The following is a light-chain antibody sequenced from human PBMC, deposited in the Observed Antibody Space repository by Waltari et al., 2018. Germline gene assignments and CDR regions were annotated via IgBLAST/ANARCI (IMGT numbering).Light chain of an antibody. V-gene: IGLV1-44*01. J-gene: IGLJ3*02. CDR3: ASWDNGRHWV. CDR2: GNT. Sequence: QSVLTQPPSASGAPGPRVPISCSRGISNIATYYSNWYQQRPGAAPKLLIYGNTQRPSGVPDRFSGSRSGTSASLAISGLQPEDEADYYCASWDNGRHWVFGGGTTLTVL. CDR1: ISNIATYY.